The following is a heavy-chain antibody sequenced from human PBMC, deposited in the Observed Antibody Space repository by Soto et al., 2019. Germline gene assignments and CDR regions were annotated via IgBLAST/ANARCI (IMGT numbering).Heavy chain of an antibody. CDR1: GFSLSTSGVG. CDR3: AHMGPPSHYDYIWGSYQKSNWFDP. J-gene: IGHJ5*02. Sequence: SGPTLVNPTQTLTLTCTFSGFSLSTSGVGVGWIRQPPGKALEWLALIYWDDDKRYSPSLKSRLTITKDTSKNQVVLTMTNMDPVDTATYYCAHMGPPSHYDYIWGSYQKSNWFDPWGQGTLVTVSS. V-gene: IGHV2-5*02. D-gene: IGHD3-16*02. CDR2: IYWDDDK.